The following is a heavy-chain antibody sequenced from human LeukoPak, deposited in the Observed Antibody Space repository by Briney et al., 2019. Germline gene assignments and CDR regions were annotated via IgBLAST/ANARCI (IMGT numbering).Heavy chain of an antibody. CDR3: AKCFGYYDSSGYNFDY. CDR2: IIPIFGTA. V-gene: IGHV1-69*05. D-gene: IGHD3-22*01. CDR1: GGTFSSYA. J-gene: IGHJ4*02. Sequence: SVKVSCKASGGTFSSYAISWVRQAPGQGLEWMGGIIPIFGTANYAQKFQGRVTITTDESTSTAYMELSSLRSEDTAVYYCAKCFGYYDSSGYNFDYWGQGTLVTVSS.